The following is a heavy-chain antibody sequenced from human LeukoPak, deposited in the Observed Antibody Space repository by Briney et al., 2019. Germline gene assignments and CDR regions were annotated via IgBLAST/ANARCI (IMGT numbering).Heavy chain of an antibody. CDR3: ARRLNYYDSSGYPLDY. CDR2: IYPGDSDT. J-gene: IGHJ4*02. Sequence: GESLKISCKGSGYSFTSYWIGWVRQMPGKGLEWMGIIYPGDSDTRYSPSFQGQVTISADKSISTAYLQWSSLKASDTAMYYCARRLNYYDSSGYPLDYWGQGTLVTVSS. CDR1: GYSFTSYW. D-gene: IGHD3-22*01. V-gene: IGHV5-51*01.